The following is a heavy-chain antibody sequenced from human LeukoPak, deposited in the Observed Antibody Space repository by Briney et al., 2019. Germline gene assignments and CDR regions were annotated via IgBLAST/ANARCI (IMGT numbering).Heavy chain of an antibody. D-gene: IGHD4/OR15-4a*01. CDR1: GYSFTSYW. CDR3: ARGLGSDDYVWFDP. V-gene: IGHV5-51*01. CDR2: IYPGDSDT. J-gene: IGHJ5*02. Sequence: GESLKISCKASGYSFTSYWIGWARQMPGKGLEWRGIIYPGDSDTRYSPSFQGQVTISADKSVSTAFLQWGSLKASDTAMYYCARGLGSDDYVWFDPWGQGTLVTVSS.